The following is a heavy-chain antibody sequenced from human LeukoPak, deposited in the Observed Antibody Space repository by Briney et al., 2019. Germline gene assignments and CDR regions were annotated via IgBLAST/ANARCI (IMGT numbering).Heavy chain of an antibody. Sequence: ASVKVSCKASGYTFTSYAMHWVRQAPGQRLEWMGWINAGNGNTKYSQKFQGRDTITRDTSASTAYMELSSLRSEDTAVYYCARVGREYCSGGSCPIDYWGQGTLVTVSS. V-gene: IGHV1-3*01. CDR3: ARVGREYCSGGSCPIDY. D-gene: IGHD2-15*01. CDR2: INAGNGNT. CDR1: GYTFTSYA. J-gene: IGHJ4*02.